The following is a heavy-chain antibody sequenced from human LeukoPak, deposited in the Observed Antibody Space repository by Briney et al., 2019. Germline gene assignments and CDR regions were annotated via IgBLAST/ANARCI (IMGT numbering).Heavy chain of an antibody. D-gene: IGHD3-10*01. V-gene: IGHV4-34*01. CDR1: GGSFSGYY. Sequence: SETLSLTCAVYGGSFSGYYWSWIRQPPGKGLEWIGEINNSGSTNYNPSLKSRVTISVDTSKNQFSLKLSSVTAADTAVYYCACMVRGATGNVIDYWGQGTLVTVSS. J-gene: IGHJ4*02. CDR2: INNSGST. CDR3: ACMVRGATGNVIDY.